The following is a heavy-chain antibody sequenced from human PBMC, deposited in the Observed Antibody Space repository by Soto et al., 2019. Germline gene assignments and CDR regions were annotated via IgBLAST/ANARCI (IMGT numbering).Heavy chain of an antibody. CDR1: GGSISSYY. J-gene: IGHJ4*02. CDR3: ARQRGYCSGGSCYPDD. V-gene: IGHV4-59*08. Sequence: SETLSLTCTVSGGSISSYYWSWIRQPPGKGLEWIGYIYYSGSTNYNPSLKSRVTISVDTSKNQFSLKLSSVTAADTAVYYCARQRGYCSGGSCYPDDWGQGTLVTVSS. CDR2: IYYSGST. D-gene: IGHD2-15*01.